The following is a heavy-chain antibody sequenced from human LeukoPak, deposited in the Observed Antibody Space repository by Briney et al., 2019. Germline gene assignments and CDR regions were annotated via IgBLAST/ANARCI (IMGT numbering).Heavy chain of an antibody. CDR2: ISSSSSYT. Sequence: GGSLRLSCAASGFTFSDYYMSWIRQAPGKGLEWVSYISSSSSYTNYADSVKGRFTISRDNAKNSLYLQMNSLRAEDTAVYYCARDAVSLAAAGTSDYWGQGSLVTVSS. CDR3: ARDAVSLAAAGTSDY. D-gene: IGHD6-13*01. V-gene: IGHV3-11*05. CDR1: GFTFSDYY. J-gene: IGHJ4*02.